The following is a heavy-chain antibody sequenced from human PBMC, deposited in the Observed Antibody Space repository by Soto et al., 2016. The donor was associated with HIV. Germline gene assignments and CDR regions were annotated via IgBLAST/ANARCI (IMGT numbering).Heavy chain of an antibody. CDR2: IYYSGST. CDR3: ARVAGDGRFLTGHRSEYYMDV. J-gene: IGHJ6*03. CDR1: GTPMSTYY. D-gene: IGHD3-9*01. V-gene: IGHV4-59*01. Sequence: QVQLRESGPGLVKPSETLSLNCTVSGTPMSTYYWSWIRQTPGKELEWIGNIYYSGSTNYNPLQESNHYLVDMSKSQFFLKMSSVSAADTAVYYCARVAGDGRFLTGHRSEYYMDVVGQRG.